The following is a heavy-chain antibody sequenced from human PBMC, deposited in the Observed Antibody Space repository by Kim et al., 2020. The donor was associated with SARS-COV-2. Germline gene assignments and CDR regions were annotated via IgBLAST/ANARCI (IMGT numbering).Heavy chain of an antibody. Sequence: SSQNFTGRITITRDKSANPAYMELSSLTFKDTAVYYCAREGSGSYNWLDPWGQGTLVTVSS. J-gene: IGHJ5*02. D-gene: IGHD3-10*01. V-gene: IGHV1-3*01. CDR3: AREGSGSYNWLDP.